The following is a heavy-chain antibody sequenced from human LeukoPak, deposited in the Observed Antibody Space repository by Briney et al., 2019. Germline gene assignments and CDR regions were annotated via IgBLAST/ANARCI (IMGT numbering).Heavy chain of an antibody. CDR3: ARYPYDFWSGYYPRAEKKINAFDI. V-gene: IGHV4-39*07. D-gene: IGHD3-3*01. Sequence: SETLSLTCTVSGGSISSSSYYWGWIRQPPGKGLEWIGSIYYSGSTYYNPSLKSRVTISVDTSKNQFSLKLSSVTAADTAVYYCARYPYDFWSGYYPRAEKKINAFDIWGQGTMVTVSS. CDR1: GGSISSSSYY. CDR2: IYYSGST. J-gene: IGHJ3*02.